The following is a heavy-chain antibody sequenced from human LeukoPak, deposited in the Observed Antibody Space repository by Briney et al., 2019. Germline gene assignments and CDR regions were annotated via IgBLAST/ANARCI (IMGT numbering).Heavy chain of an antibody. CDR2: IYYSGST. D-gene: IGHD3-16*01. J-gene: IGHJ6*03. CDR1: GGSISSYY. Sequence: SETLSLTCTVSGGSISSYYWSWIRQPPGKGLKWIGYIYYSGSTSYSRSLRSRVSIAVDTCKIQFSPKLSSVTAADTAVYYCARETSQKGAHYMDVWGKGTTVTISS. V-gene: IGHV4-59*01. CDR3: ARETSQKGAHYMDV.